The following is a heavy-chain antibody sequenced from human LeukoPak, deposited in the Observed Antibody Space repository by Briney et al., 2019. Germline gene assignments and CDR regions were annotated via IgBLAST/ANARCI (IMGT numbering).Heavy chain of an antibody. V-gene: IGHV3-21*01. CDR1: GFTFSSYS. CDR3: ARDRGYSYPSPVDY. CDR2: ISSSSYI. Sequence: GGSLRLSCAASGFTFSSYSMNWVRQAPGKGLEWVSSISSSSYIYYADSVKGRFTISRDNAKNSLYLQMNSLRAEDTAVYYCARDRGYSYPSPVDYWGQGTLVTVSS. J-gene: IGHJ4*02. D-gene: IGHD5-18*01.